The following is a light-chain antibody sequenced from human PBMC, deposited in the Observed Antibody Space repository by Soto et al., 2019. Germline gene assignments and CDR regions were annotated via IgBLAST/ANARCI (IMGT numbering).Light chain of an antibody. CDR3: QQYDHLPLT. CDR1: QDISNY. J-gene: IGKJ4*01. V-gene: IGKV1-33*01. CDR2: DAS. Sequence: DIQMTQSPSSLSASVGDRVTITCQASQDISNYLNWYQHKPGKAPKLLLYDASNLETGVPSRFSGSGSGTDFTFTISSLQPEDIATYYCQQYDHLPLTFGGGTKVEIK.